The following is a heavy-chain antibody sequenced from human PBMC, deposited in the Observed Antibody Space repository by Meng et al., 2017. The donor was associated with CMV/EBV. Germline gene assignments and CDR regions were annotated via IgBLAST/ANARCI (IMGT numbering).Heavy chain of an antibody. CDR3: TTGWKIILWFGHPEYFQH. Sequence: DAWRSWDHQGTGKGLEWVGRMKSKTDGETTGYAAHVKDRFTISRDESENTQYQQMNRLKTEDTAVYYGTTGWKIILWFGHPEYFQHWGQGTLVTVSS. CDR1: DAW. CDR2: MKSKTDGETT. J-gene: IGHJ1*01. D-gene: IGHD3-10*01. V-gene: IGHV3-15*01.